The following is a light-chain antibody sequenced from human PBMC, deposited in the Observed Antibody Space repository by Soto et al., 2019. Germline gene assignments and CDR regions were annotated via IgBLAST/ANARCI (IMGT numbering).Light chain of an antibody. CDR3: QQCDNWLRT. Sequence: EIVMTQSPATLSVSPGERATLSCRASQSAGSNLAWYQQKPGQAPRLLIYGASTRATGIPARFSGSGSGTEFTLAISSLQSEDFAVYYCQQCDNWLRTFGQGTKVDIK. J-gene: IGKJ1*01. V-gene: IGKV3-15*01. CDR1: QSAGSN. CDR2: GAS.